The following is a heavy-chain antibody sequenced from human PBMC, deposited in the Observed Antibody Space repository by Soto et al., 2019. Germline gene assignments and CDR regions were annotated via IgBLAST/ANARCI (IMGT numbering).Heavy chain of an antibody. CDR3: ARDPTDGDDCGAYLYAHYYMDV. J-gene: IGHJ6*03. CDR1: GFTFSSYS. Sequence: EVQLVESGGGLVKPGGSLRLSCAASGFTFSSYSMNWVRQAPGKGLEWVSSISSSSSYIYYADSVKGRFTISRDNGKNSLNLQMNSVRAEYTAVYYCARDPTDGDDCGAYLYAHYYMDVWGKGTTVTVSS. V-gene: IGHV3-21*01. D-gene: IGHD4-17*01. CDR2: ISSSSSYI.